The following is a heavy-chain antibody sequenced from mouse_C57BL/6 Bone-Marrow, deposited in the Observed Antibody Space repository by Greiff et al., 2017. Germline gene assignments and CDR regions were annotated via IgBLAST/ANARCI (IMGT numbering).Heavy chain of an antibody. D-gene: IGHD2-4*01. Sequence: QVQLQQSGAELVRPGASVKLSCKASGYTFTDYYINWVKQRPGQGLEWIARIYPGSGNTYYNEKFKGKATLTAEKSSSTAYMQLSSLTCEDSAVYFWARRGLRGGYAMDYWGQGTSVTVSS. CDR3: ARRGLRGGYAMDY. J-gene: IGHJ4*01. V-gene: IGHV1-76*01. CDR2: IYPGSGNT. CDR1: GYTFTDYY.